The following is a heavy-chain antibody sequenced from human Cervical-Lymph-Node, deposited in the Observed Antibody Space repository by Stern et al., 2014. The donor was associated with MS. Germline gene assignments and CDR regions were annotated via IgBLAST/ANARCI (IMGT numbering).Heavy chain of an antibody. CDR3: ARDESEIYGVPRLWLDP. Sequence: VQLVQSGGEVKKPGASMKVSCRASGYSFSSYGISWVRQAPDQGLEWRGWISGYDGDTKYAQSFQGRVTMTIDTSTTTAYMELRSLKSDDTAVYYCARDESEIYGVPRLWLDPWGQGTLVIVSS. J-gene: IGHJ5*02. V-gene: IGHV1-18*01. CDR2: ISGYDGDT. CDR1: GYSFSSYG. D-gene: IGHD3-3*01.